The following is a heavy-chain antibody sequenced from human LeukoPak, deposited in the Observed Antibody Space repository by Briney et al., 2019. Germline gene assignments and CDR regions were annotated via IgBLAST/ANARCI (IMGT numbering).Heavy chain of an antibody. D-gene: IGHD1-14*01. J-gene: IGHJ3*02. CDR1: GGSISSYY. CDR2: IHYTGST. Sequence: PSETLSLTCTVSGGSISSYYWNWIRQPPGKGLEWIGYIHYTGSTNYNPSLKSRVNISVDMSKNQFSLRLSSVTAADTAVYYCARGLNNRKSGRRFDVFEIWGQGTMVTVSS. V-gene: IGHV4-59*01. CDR3: ARGLNNRKSGRRFDVFEI.